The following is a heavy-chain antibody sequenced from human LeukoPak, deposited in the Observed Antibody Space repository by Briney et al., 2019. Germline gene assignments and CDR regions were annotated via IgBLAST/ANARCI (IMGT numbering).Heavy chain of an antibody. Sequence: QPGGSLRLTCAASGFTYSRYWMHWVRQVPGKGLVWVARIKGDESYTFYADSVKGRFTISRDNAKNTLYLQMNSLRAEDTAVYYCTRDLHPSYYLPDYWGQGTLVTVSS. CDR1: GFTYSRYW. D-gene: IGHD1-26*01. CDR2: IKGDESYT. J-gene: IGHJ4*02. CDR3: TRDLHPSYYLPDY. V-gene: IGHV3-74*01.